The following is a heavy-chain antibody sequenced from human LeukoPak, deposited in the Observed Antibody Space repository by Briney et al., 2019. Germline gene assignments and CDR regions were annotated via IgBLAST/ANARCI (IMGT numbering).Heavy chain of an antibody. CDR1: GFTFSSYA. CDR3: AGDPTSCYYDSSGYQPFDY. J-gene: IGHJ4*02. V-gene: IGHV3-30-3*01. CDR2: ISYDGSNK. D-gene: IGHD3-22*01. Sequence: RGSLRLSCAASGFTFSSYAMHWVRQAPGKGLEWVAVISYDGSNKYYADSVKGRFTISRDNSKNTLYLQMNSLRAEDTAVYYCAGDPTSCYYDSSGYQPFDYWGQGTLVTVSS.